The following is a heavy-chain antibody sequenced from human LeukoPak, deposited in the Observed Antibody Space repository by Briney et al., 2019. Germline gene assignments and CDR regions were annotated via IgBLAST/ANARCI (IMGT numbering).Heavy chain of an antibody. J-gene: IGHJ4*02. Sequence: SETLSLTCTVSGGSISSSSYYWGWIRQPPGKGLEWIGSIYYSGSTYYNPSLKSRVTISVDTSKNQFSLKLSSVTAADTAVYYCARVLRYFDRRRYYFDYWGQGTLVTVSS. CDR2: IYYSGST. V-gene: IGHV4-39*07. CDR1: GGSISSSSYY. CDR3: ARVLRYFDRRRYYFDY. D-gene: IGHD3-9*01.